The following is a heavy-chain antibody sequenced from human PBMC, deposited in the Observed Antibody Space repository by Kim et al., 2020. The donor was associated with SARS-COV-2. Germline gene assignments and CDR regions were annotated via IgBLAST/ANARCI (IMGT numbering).Heavy chain of an antibody. J-gene: IGHJ4*02. CDR3: AKTTYYYDSSSYTTLDY. D-gene: IGHD3-22*01. V-gene: IGHV3-23*01. Sequence: VKRRFTISSDNSKNTLYLPMNSLRAEDTAVYYCAKTTYYYDSSSYTTLDYWGQGTLVTVSS.